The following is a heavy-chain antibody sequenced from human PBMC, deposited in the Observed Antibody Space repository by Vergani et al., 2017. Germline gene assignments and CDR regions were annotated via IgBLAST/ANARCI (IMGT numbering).Heavy chain of an antibody. J-gene: IGHJ3*02. CDR1: GGSISSSSYY. Sequence: QLQLQESGPGLVKPSETLSLTCTVSGGSISSSSYYWGWIRQPPGKVLEWIGSIYYSGSTYYNPSLKSRVTISVDTSKNQFSLKLSSVTAAATAVYYCARVMVYNGDIVVVPAAMGEFAVDMWDRGTMVTVSS. D-gene: IGHD2-2*01. CDR2: IYYSGST. V-gene: IGHV4-39*07. CDR3: ARVMVYNGDIVVVPAAMGEFAVDM.